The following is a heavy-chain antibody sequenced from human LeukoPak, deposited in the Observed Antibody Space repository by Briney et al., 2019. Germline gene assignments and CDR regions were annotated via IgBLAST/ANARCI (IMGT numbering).Heavy chain of an antibody. Sequence: GGSLRLSCAVSGFTYDDYTMHWVRQAPGKGLEWVTLLSWDGGSTYYADSVKGRFTISRDNSKNSLYLHMNSLRTEDTALYYCAKARGRGYYFDYWGQGTLVTVSS. V-gene: IGHV3-43*01. CDR3: AKARGRGYYFDY. CDR2: LSWDGGST. D-gene: IGHD3-22*01. CDR1: GFTYDDYT. J-gene: IGHJ4*02.